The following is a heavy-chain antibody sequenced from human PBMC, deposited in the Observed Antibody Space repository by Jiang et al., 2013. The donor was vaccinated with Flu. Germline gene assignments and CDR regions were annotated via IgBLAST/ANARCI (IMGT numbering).Heavy chain of an antibody. CDR3: AKERYCSGGSCYSVIDY. CDR2: ISGSGGST. CDR1: GFTFSSYA. Sequence: EVQLLESGGGLVQPGGSLRLSCAASGFTFSSYAMSWVRQAPGKGLEWVSAISGSGGSTYYADSVKGRFTISRDNSKNTLYLQMNSLRAEDTAVYYCAKERYCSGGSCYSVIDYWGQGTLVTASS. D-gene: IGHD2-15*01. J-gene: IGHJ4*02. V-gene: IGHV3-23*01.